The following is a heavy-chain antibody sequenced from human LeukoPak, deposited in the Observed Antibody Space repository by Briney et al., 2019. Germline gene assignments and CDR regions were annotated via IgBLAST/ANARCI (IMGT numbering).Heavy chain of an antibody. Sequence: SQTLSLTCTVSGGSISSGGYYWSWIRQHPGKGLEWIGYIYYSGSTYYNPSLKSRVAISVDTSKNQFSLKLSSVTAADTAVYYCARGYGSGSYPFDYWGQGTLVTVSS. V-gene: IGHV4-31*03. D-gene: IGHD3-10*01. CDR2: IYYSGST. J-gene: IGHJ4*02. CDR3: ARGYGSGSYPFDY. CDR1: GGSISSGGYY.